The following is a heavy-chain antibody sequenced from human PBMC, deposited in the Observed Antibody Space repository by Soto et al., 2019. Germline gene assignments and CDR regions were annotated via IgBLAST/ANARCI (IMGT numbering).Heavy chain of an antibody. Sequence: QVQLVQSGAEVKKPGASVKVSCKASGYTFTSYGISWVRQAPGQGLEWMGWISAYNDNTNYAQKLQGRVTMSTDPSTSTAYMELRSLRSDDTAVYYCARDLFRIRAIVVVVAALWGQGTLVTVSS. CDR3: ARDLFRIRAIVVVVAAL. J-gene: IGHJ4*02. D-gene: IGHD2-15*01. CDR1: GYTFTSYG. CDR2: ISAYNDNT. V-gene: IGHV1-18*01.